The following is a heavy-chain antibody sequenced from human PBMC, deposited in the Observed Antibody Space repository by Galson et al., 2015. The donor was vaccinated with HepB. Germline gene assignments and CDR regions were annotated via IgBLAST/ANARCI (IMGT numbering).Heavy chain of an antibody. Sequence: SVKVSCKVSGYTLTELSMHWVRRAPGKGLEWMGGFDPEDGETIYAQKFQGRVTMTEDTSTDTAYMESSSLRSEGTAVYYCATVARLDYYYYYMDVWGKGTTVTVSS. CDR1: GYTLTELS. J-gene: IGHJ6*03. CDR3: ATVARLDYYYYYMDV. CDR2: FDPEDGET. V-gene: IGHV1-24*01. D-gene: IGHD6-25*01.